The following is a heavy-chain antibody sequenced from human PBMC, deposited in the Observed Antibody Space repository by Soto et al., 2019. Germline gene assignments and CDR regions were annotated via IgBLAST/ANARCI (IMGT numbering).Heavy chain of an antibody. J-gene: IGHJ6*02. CDR1: GGSISSSSYY. D-gene: IGHD3-22*01. Sequence: PSETLSLTCTVSGGSISSSSYYWGWIRQPPGKGLEWIGSISYSGSTYYNPSLKSRVTISVDTYKNQFSLNLSSLTAADTAVYYCARMEHYYYSGGPAEMDVWGQGTTVTVSS. CDR2: ISYSGST. V-gene: IGHV4-39*01. CDR3: ARMEHYYYSGGPAEMDV.